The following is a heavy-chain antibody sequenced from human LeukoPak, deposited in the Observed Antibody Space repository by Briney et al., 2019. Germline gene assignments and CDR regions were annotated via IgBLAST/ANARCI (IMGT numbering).Heavy chain of an antibody. J-gene: IGHJ5*02. V-gene: IGHV4-59*08. Sequence: SETLSLTCTVSGGSTTNYFWSWIRQPPGKGLEWIGYIYSSGSTNYNPSLKSRVTISIDTSKNQFSLRLSSVTAADTAIYYCARYSSSVLAAGGTSRWFDPWGQGTLVTVSS. CDR1: GGSTTNYF. CDR2: IYSSGST. D-gene: IGHD6-13*01. CDR3: ARYSSSVLAAGGTSRWFDP.